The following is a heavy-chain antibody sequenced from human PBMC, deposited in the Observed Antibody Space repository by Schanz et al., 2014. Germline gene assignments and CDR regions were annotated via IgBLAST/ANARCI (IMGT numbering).Heavy chain of an antibody. V-gene: IGHV3-23*01. J-gene: IGHJ4*02. D-gene: IGHD6-13*01. Sequence: EVQLLESGGGLVQPGGSLRLSCAASGFTFSTSAMSWVRQVPGKGLEWVSAMNESHSTIYYADSVRGRFTMSRDNSKNTLYLQMNSLRAGDAAVYYCARGLIAAAGGAFEYWGQGTLVAVSA. CDR2: MNESHSTI. CDR1: GFTFSTSA. CDR3: ARGLIAAAGGAFEY.